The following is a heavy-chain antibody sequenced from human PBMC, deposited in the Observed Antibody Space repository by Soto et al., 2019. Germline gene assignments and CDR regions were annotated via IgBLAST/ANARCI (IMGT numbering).Heavy chain of an antibody. CDR3: TRVPVDVVRGVIRNYYYYGMDV. CDR2: IRSKAYGGTT. J-gene: IGHJ6*02. D-gene: IGHD3-10*01. Sequence: GGSLRLSCTASGFTFGDYAMSWFRQAPGKGLEWVGFIRSKAYGGTTEYAASVKGRFTISRDDSKSIAYLQMNSLKTEDTAVYYCTRVPVDVVRGVIRNYYYYGMDVWGQGTTVTVSS. CDR1: GFTFGDYA. V-gene: IGHV3-49*03.